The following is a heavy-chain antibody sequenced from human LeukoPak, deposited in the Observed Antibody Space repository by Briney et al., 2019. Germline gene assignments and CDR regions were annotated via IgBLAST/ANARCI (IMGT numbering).Heavy chain of an antibody. CDR2: INHSGST. Sequence: PSETLSLTCAVYGGSFSGYYWSWIRQPPGKGLEWIGEINHSGSTNYNPSLKSRVTISVDTSKNQFSLKLSSVTAADTAVYYCARADDSSGYYFDYWGQGTLVTVSS. J-gene: IGHJ4*02. CDR1: GGSFSGYY. D-gene: IGHD3-22*01. CDR3: ARADDSSGYYFDY. V-gene: IGHV4-34*01.